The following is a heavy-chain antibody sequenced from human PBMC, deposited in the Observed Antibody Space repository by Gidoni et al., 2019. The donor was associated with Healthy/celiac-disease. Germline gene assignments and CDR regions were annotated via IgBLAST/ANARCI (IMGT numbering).Heavy chain of an antibody. CDR1: GFTFSSYW. V-gene: IGHV3-74*01. Sequence: EVQLVESGGGLVQPGGSLRLSCAAPGFTFSSYWMHWVRQAPGKVLVWVSRINSDGSSTSYADSVKGRFTISRDNAKNTLYLQMNSLRAEDTAVYYCARDGPYCSSTSCDYYYYGMDVWGQGTTVTVSS. CDR3: ARDGPYCSSTSCDYYYYGMDV. D-gene: IGHD2-2*01. CDR2: INSDGSST. J-gene: IGHJ6*02.